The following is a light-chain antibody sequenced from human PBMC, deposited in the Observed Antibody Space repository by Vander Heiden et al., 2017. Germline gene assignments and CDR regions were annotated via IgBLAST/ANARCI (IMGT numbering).Light chain of an antibody. V-gene: IGKV3-11*01. Sequence: EIVLTQSPATLSLSPGERATLSCRASQSVSSYLAWYQQNPGQAPRLLIYDASNRATGIPARFSGSGSGTDFTLTISGLEPEDFAVYYCQQRSSWPRTFGQGTKVEIK. CDR1: QSVSSY. CDR3: QQRSSWPRT. CDR2: DAS. J-gene: IGKJ1*01.